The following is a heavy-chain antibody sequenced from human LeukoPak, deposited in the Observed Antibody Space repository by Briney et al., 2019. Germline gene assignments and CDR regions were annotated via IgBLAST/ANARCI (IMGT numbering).Heavy chain of an antibody. J-gene: IGHJ6*03. CDR3: ARSISSVRRYDYYYCMDG. Sequence: SETLSLTCAVYGGSFSGYYWSWSRQPPGEGVEWGGEINHSGSINYNRCIKNRVTISGDASINQFSLKLHSVTAADTAVYYGARSISSVRRYDYYYCMDGWGKGTTVTVSS. D-gene: IGHD5/OR15-5a*01. CDR2: INHSGSI. V-gene: IGHV4-34*01. CDR1: GGSFSGYY.